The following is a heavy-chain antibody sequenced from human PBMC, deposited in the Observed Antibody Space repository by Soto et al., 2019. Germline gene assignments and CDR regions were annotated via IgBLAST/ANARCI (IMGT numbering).Heavy chain of an antibody. CDR3: ARSPDSSGYYPRRYYYGMDV. J-gene: IGHJ6*02. CDR1: GGSISSSNW. Sequence: QVQLQESGPGLVKPSGTLSLTCAVSGGSISSSNWWSWVRQPPGKGLEWIGEIYHSGSTNYNPSLKSRVTISVDKSKNHFSLKLSSVTAEDTAVYYCARSPDSSGYYPRRYYYGMDVWGQGTTVTVSS. V-gene: IGHV4-4*02. CDR2: IYHSGST. D-gene: IGHD3-22*01.